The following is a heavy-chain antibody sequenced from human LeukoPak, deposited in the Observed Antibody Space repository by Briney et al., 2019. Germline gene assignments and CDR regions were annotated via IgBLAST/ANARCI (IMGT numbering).Heavy chain of an antibody. V-gene: IGHV4-39*01. D-gene: IGHD3-9*01. CDR2: IYYSGST. Sequence: PSETLSLTCTVSGGSISSSSYYWGWIRQPPGKGLEWIGSIYYSGSTYYNPSLKSRVTISVDTSKNQFSLKLSSVTAADTAVYYCARHVQDILTRAAMPIDYWGQGTLVTVSS. CDR3: ARHVQDILTRAAMPIDY. CDR1: GGSISSSSYY. J-gene: IGHJ4*02.